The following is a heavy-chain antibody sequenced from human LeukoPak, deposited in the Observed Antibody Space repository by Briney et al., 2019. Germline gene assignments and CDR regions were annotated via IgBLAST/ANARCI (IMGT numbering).Heavy chain of an antibody. D-gene: IGHD6-25*01. Sequence: SETLSLTCTVSGGSISSSSYYWGWIRQPPGKGLEWIGNTYYGGNTHYNPSLKSRISISVDTSKNQFSLELSSVTAADTAVYYCAAAFDYWGQGTLVTVSS. CDR2: TYYGGNT. V-gene: IGHV4-39*01. J-gene: IGHJ4*02. CDR1: GGSISSSSYY. CDR3: AAAFDY.